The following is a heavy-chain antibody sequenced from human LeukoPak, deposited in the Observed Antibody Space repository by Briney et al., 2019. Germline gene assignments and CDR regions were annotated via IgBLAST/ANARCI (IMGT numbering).Heavy chain of an antibody. J-gene: IGHJ4*02. CDR1: GFTFSSYW. V-gene: IGHV3-7*01. Sequence: PGGSLRLSCAASGFTFSSYWMSWVRQAQGKGLGWVANIKQDGSEKYYVDSVKGRCTISRDNAKNSLYLQMNSLRAEDTAVYYCATDNGDYRSVGFDYWGQGTLVTVSS. CDR3: ATDNGDYRSVGFDY. D-gene: IGHD4-17*01. CDR2: IKQDGSEK.